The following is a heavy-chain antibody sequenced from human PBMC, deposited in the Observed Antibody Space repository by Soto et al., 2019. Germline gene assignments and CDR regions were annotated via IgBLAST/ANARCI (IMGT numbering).Heavy chain of an antibody. D-gene: IGHD6-13*01. CDR1: GFTFSAYA. V-gene: IGHV3-23*01. CDR3: ARQEYVTTWYLKY. J-gene: IGHJ4*02. Sequence: EVQLLESGGGVVQPGGSLRLSCAASGFTFSAYAMSWVRQAPGKGLEWVSVISGSGGATYYADSVKGRFTISRDNSKNPLYLQMNSLRAEDTAVYYCARQEYVTTWYLKYWGQGTLVTVSS. CDR2: ISGSGGAT.